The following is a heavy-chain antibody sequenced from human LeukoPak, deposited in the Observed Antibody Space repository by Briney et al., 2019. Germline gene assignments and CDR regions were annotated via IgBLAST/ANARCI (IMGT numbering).Heavy chain of an antibody. Sequence: SGTLSLTCAVSGGSISSSNWWSWVRQPPGKGLEWIGEIYHSGSTNYNPSLKSRATISVDKSKNQFSLKLSSVTAEDTAIYYCVRDRGTYRPIDYWGQGTLVTVSS. CDR1: GGSISSSNW. J-gene: IGHJ4*02. V-gene: IGHV4-4*02. CDR2: IYHSGST. D-gene: IGHD1-26*01. CDR3: VRDRGTYRPIDY.